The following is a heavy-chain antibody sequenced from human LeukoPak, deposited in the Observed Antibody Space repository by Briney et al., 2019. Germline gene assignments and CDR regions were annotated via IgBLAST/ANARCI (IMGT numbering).Heavy chain of an antibody. CDR1: GGSISSYY. J-gene: IGHJ6*02. CDR2: IYYSGST. CDR3: ARDRGIAVAGPYPYYYGMDV. Sequence: PSETLSLTCTVSGGSISSYYWSWIRQPPGKGLEWIGYIYYSGSTNYNPSLKSRVTISVDASKNQFSLKLSSVTAADTAVYYCARDRGIAVAGPYPYYYGMDVWGQGTTVTASS. V-gene: IGHV4-59*01. D-gene: IGHD6-19*01.